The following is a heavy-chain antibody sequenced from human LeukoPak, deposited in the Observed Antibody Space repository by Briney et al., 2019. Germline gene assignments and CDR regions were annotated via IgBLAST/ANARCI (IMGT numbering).Heavy chain of an antibody. J-gene: IGHJ4*02. Sequence: ASVKVSCKASGYSFVSHGFSWVRQAPGQGLECMGWINPYNGDTYYAQSLQGRLTMTTDTSTSTAYMELRSLRFDDTAIYYRARVWWSTTSRHFDHWGQGTLVTVSS. D-gene: IGHD3-16*01. CDR3: ARVWWSTTSRHFDH. CDR1: GYSFVSHG. V-gene: IGHV1-18*01. CDR2: INPYNGDT.